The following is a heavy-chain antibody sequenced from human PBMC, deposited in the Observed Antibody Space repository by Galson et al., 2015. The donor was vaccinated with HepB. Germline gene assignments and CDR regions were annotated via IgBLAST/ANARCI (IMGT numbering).Heavy chain of an antibody. Sequence: PALVKPTQTLTLTCTFSGFSLSTSGMRVSWIRQPPGKALEWLARIDWDDDKFCSTSLKTRLTISKDTSKNQVVLTMTNMDPVDTATYYCARSTGGGSYPFDYWGQGTLVTVSS. V-gene: IGHV2-70*04. CDR3: ARSTGGGSYPFDY. J-gene: IGHJ4*02. CDR1: GFSLSTSGMR. D-gene: IGHD1-26*01. CDR2: IDWDDDK.